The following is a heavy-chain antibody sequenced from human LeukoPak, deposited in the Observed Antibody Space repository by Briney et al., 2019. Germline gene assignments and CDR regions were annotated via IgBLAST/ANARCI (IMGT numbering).Heavy chain of an antibody. J-gene: IGHJ6*02. Sequence: SVKVSCKASGGTFDNSAINWVRQAPGQGLEWMGRIIPILNIPNYAQKLQGRVTIAADKSTSTAYVELSSLRSDDTAVYYCAREKMEVGYYGLDVWGQGTTVTVSS. CDR2: IIPILNIP. CDR1: GGTFDNSA. D-gene: IGHD1-1*01. V-gene: IGHV1-69*04. CDR3: AREKMEVGYYGLDV.